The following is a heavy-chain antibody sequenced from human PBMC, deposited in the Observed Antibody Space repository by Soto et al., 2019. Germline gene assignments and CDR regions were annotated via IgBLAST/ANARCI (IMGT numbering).Heavy chain of an antibody. Sequence: GGSLRLACAASGFTFSSYAMHWVRQAPGKGLEYVSAISSNGGSTYYANSVKGRFTISRDNSKNTLYLQMGSLRAEDMAVYYCARGNIVTHKAAFDIWGQATMVSVSS. D-gene: IGHD2-15*01. CDR3: ARGNIVTHKAAFDI. J-gene: IGHJ3*02. V-gene: IGHV3-64*01. CDR2: ISSNGGST. CDR1: GFTFSSYA.